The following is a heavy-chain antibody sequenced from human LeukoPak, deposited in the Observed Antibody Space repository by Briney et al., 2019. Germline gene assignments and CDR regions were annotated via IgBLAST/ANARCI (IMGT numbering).Heavy chain of an antibody. J-gene: IGHJ5*02. Sequence: SETLSLTCTVSGGSISSYYWSWIRQPPGKGLEWIGYIHYSGSTNYNPSLKSRVTISVDTSKNQFSLKLSSVTAADTAVYYCARGLAAAGDNWFDPWGQGTLVTVSS. V-gene: IGHV4-59*12. CDR1: GGSISSYY. D-gene: IGHD6-13*01. CDR3: ARGLAAAGDNWFDP. CDR2: IHYSGST.